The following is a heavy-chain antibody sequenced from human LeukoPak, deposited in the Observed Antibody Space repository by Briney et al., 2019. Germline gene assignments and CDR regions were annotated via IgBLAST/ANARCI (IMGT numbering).Heavy chain of an antibody. CDR1: GFTFSSYA. Sequence: AGGSLRLSCAASGFTFSSYAMSWVRQAPGKGLEWVSAISGSGGSTYYADSVKGRFTISRDNPKNTLYLQMNSLRAEDTAVYYCALLWFGELLPDYWGQGTLVTVSS. D-gene: IGHD3-10*01. CDR3: ALLWFGELLPDY. V-gene: IGHV3-23*01. CDR2: ISGSGGST. J-gene: IGHJ4*02.